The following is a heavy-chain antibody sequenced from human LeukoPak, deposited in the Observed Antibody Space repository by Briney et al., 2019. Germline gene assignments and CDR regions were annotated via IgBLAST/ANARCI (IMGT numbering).Heavy chain of an antibody. J-gene: IGHJ4*02. V-gene: IGHV1-46*01. CDR3: ARGPRSGYQTGFDY. CDR1: GGTFSSYA. Sequence: ASVKVSCKASGGTFSSYAISWVRQAPGQGLEWMGIINPSGGSTSYAQKFQGRVTMTRDTSTSTVYMELSSLRSEDTAVYYCARGPRSGYQTGFDYWGQGTLVTVSS. CDR2: INPSGGST. D-gene: IGHD3-22*01.